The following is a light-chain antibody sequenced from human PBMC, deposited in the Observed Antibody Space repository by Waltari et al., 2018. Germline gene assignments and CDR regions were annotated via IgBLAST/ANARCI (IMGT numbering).Light chain of an antibody. V-gene: IGKV3-15*01. CDR3: QHYHQWPPYT. CDR1: QTISYN. Sequence: EIVLTQSPSTLSVSPGERAILSCRASQTISYNLAGYQQRPGQPPRLLLYGASARAAAIPVRFSGSGSGTEFTLTISGLQSEDFAVYYCQHYHQWPPYTFGQGTKVE. CDR2: GAS. J-gene: IGKJ2*01.